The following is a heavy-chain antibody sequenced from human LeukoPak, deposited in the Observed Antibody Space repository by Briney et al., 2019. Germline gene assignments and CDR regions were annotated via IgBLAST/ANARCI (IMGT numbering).Heavy chain of an antibody. D-gene: IGHD3-9*01. CDR1: GFTFRSYG. Sequence: GGSLRLSCAASGFTFRSYGMHWVRQAPSKGLEWVAFIRYDGNNKYYADSVKGRFTISRDNAKNSLYLQMNSLRAEDTAVYYCVRPVGYFDWLSEYWGQGTLVTVSS. CDR3: VRPVGYFDWLSEY. J-gene: IGHJ4*02. V-gene: IGHV3-30*02. CDR2: IRYDGNNK.